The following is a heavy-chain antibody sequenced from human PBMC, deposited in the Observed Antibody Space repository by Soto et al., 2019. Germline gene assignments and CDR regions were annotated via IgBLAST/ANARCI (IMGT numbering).Heavy chain of an antibody. CDR3: ARESEDLTSNFDY. CDR1: MFTFTRYS. V-gene: IGHV3-21*06. J-gene: IGHJ4*02. Sequence: GYRTHSCAASMFTFTRYSMNWVRQAPGKGLEWVSSISSTTNYIYYGDSMKGRFTISRDNAKNSLYLEMNSLRAEDTAVYYCARESEDLTSNFDYWGQGTLVTVSS. CDR2: ISSTTNYI.